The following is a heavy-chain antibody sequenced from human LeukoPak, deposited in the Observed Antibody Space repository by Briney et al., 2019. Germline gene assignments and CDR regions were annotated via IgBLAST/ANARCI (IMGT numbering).Heavy chain of an antibody. CDR1: GFTFSDHH. CDR3: AKKRQHDFWSGYYSVWFDP. Sequence: GGSLRLSCAASGFTFSDHHMDWVRQAPGKGLEWVAFIRYDGTNKYYADSVKGRFTISRDNSKNTLYLQMNSLRAEDTAVYYCAKKRQHDFWSGYYSVWFDPWGQGTLVTVSS. CDR2: IRYDGTNK. D-gene: IGHD3-3*01. V-gene: IGHV3-30*02. J-gene: IGHJ5*02.